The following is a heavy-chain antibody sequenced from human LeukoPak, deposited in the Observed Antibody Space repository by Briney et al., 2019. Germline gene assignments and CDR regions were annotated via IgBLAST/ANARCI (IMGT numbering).Heavy chain of an antibody. CDR3: ARGFGNMDV. CDR1: GFTFSNYW. J-gene: IGHJ6*03. Sequence: GGSLRLSCAASGFTFSNYWLTWVRQAPGQGLEWVANIKQDGSEKHYVDSVKGRFTISRDNAKNSLYLQMNSLRAEDTAVYYCARGFGNMDVWGKGTTVTVPS. V-gene: IGHV3-7*01. CDR2: IKQDGSEK. D-gene: IGHD3-10*01.